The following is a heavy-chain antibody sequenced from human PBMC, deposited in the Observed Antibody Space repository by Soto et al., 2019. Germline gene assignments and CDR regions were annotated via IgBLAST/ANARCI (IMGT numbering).Heavy chain of an antibody. CDR2: INPSGGST. Sequence: ASVKISCKASGYTFTSYYMHWVRQAPGQGLEWMGIINPSGGSTSYAQKFQGRVTMTRDTSTRTVYMELSSLRSEDTAVYYCARDRLVISINYYYGMDVWGQGTTVTVSS. V-gene: IGHV1-46*01. J-gene: IGHJ6*02. CDR3: ARDRLVISINYYYGMDV. D-gene: IGHD3-9*01. CDR1: GYTFTSYY.